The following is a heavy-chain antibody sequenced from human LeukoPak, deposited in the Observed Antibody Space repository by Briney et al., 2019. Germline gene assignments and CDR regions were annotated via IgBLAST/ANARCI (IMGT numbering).Heavy chain of an antibody. D-gene: IGHD6-13*01. Sequence: SETLSLTCTVSGGPISSYYWSWIRQPAGKGLEWIGRIYTSGSTNYNPSLKSRVTMSVDTSKNQFSLKLSSVTAADTAVYYWARDGVIAAAGINWFDPWGQGTLVTVSS. CDR3: ARDGVIAAAGINWFDP. V-gene: IGHV4-4*07. CDR1: GGPISSYY. CDR2: IYTSGST. J-gene: IGHJ5*02.